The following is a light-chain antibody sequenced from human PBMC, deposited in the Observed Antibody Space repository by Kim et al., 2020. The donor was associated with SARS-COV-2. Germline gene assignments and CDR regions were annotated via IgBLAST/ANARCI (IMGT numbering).Light chain of an antibody. CDR1: SREVGGYNE. Sequence: GQSVTITGTGTSREVGGYNEVSWYQQKPGKATKLMIYDGSKRPTGVPDRFAGSKSGNTASLTISGLQAEDEADNYCCSYAGSYTWVFGGGTQLTVL. V-gene: IGLV2-11*02. CDR3: CSYAGSYTWV. CDR2: DGS. J-gene: IGLJ3*02.